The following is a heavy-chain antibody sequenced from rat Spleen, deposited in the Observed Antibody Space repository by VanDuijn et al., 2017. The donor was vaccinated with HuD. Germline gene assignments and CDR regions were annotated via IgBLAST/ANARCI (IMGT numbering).Heavy chain of an antibody. CDR1: GFTFKDYW. CDR3: ARGLYWFPY. J-gene: IGHJ3*01. Sequence: EVQLVESGGGLVQPGTSLKLSCEASGFTFKDYWMTWIRQAPGKGLEWIASISNTGGTTNYPDSVKGRFTISRDNAKTTLYMQMNSLRSEDTATYYCARGLYWFPYWGQGILVTVSS. CDR2: ISNTGGTT. V-gene: IGHV5-31*01. D-gene: IGHD3-1*01.